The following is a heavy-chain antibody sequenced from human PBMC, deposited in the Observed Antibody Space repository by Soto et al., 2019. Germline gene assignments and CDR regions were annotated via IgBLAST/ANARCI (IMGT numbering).Heavy chain of an antibody. CDR1: GFTFSDHA. D-gene: IGHD2-15*01. CDR3: AIDLWWHTH. CDR2: ISGGGTGA. Sequence: EVPLLESGGGLVQPGGSLRLSCTASGFTFSDHAMTWVRQAPGKGLEWLSGISGGGTGAYYADSVKGRFTVSRDNSNNTVFLQMDSLRVEDTAVYYGAIDLWWHTHWGQGTLVTVSS. J-gene: IGHJ4*02. V-gene: IGHV3-23*01.